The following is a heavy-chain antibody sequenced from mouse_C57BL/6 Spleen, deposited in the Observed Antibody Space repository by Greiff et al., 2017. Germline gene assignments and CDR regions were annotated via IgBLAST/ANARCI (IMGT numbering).Heavy chain of an antibody. CDR3: TRASWDWSFDV. Sequence: EVKVVESGEGLVKPGGSLKLSCAASGFTFSSYAMPWVRQTPEKRLEWVAYISSGGDYIYYADTVKGRFTISRDNARNTLYLQMSSLKSEDTAIYYCTRASWDWSFDVWGTGTTVTVSS. J-gene: IGHJ1*03. CDR2: ISSGGDYI. V-gene: IGHV5-9-1*02. D-gene: IGHD6-1*01. CDR1: GFTFSSYA.